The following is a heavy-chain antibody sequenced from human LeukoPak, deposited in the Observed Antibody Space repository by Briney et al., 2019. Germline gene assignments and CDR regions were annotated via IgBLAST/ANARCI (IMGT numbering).Heavy chain of an antibody. D-gene: IGHD3-3*01. J-gene: IGHJ4*02. Sequence: ASVKVSCKASGYTFTSYYMHWVRQAPGQGLEWMGIINPSGGSTSYAQKFQGRVTMTRDTSTSTVYMELSSLRSEDTAVYYCARGITIFGVVIPEIDFDYWGQGTLVTVSS. V-gene: IGHV1-46*01. CDR2: INPSGGST. CDR3: ARGITIFGVVIPEIDFDY. CDR1: GYTFTSYY.